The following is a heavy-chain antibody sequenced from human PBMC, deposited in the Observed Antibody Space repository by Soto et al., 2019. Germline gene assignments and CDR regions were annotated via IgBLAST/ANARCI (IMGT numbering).Heavy chain of an antibody. V-gene: IGHV1-46*01. CDR2: INPMGGST. J-gene: IGHJ5*02. Sequence: QGLEWMAIINPMGGSTNYAQEFQGRVTLTSDTSTSTVYMELSSLRFEDPALFYCARDLAAGDLWGQGTLVTVSS. D-gene: IGHD6-13*01. CDR3: ARDLAAGDL.